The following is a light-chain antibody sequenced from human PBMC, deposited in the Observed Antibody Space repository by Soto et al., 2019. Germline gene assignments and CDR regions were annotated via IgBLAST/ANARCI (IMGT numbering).Light chain of an antibody. J-gene: IGLJ3*02. Sequence: QSALTQPASVSGSPGQSITISCTGSSSNIGADFDVHWYQHLPGTAPKLLISRNDNRPSGVPDRFSGSKSGTSASLAITGLQVEDEGDYYCQSRDSSLSSSWVFGGGTKLTVL. CDR3: QSRDSSLSSSWV. CDR2: RND. CDR1: SSNIGADFD. V-gene: IGLV1-40*01.